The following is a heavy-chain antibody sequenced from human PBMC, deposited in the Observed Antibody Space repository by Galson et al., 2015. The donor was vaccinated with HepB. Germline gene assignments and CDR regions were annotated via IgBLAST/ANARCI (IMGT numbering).Heavy chain of an antibody. CDR3: ARGTRTGTSLR. CDR2: INHSGST. J-gene: IGHJ4*02. V-gene: IGHV4-34*01. D-gene: IGHD1-7*01. Sequence: SETLSLTCAVYGGSFSGYYWSWIRQPPGKGLEWIGEINHSGSTNYNPSLKSRVTISVDTSKNQFSLKLSSVTAADTAVYYCARGTRTGTSLRWGQGTLVTVSS. CDR1: GGSFSGYY.